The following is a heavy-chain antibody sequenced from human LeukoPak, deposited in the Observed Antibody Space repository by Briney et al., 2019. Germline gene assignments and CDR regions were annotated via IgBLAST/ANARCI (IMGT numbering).Heavy chain of an antibody. Sequence: GGSLRLSCAASGFTVSSNYMSWVRQAAGKGLEWVSVIYGSSRTYYADSVKGRFTISRDNSKNTVYLQMDSLRAEDTAVYYCARDRADGYNYGDYFDNWGQGTLVTVSS. CDR3: ARDRADGYNYGDYFDN. CDR1: GFTVSSNY. J-gene: IGHJ4*02. CDR2: IYGSSRT. D-gene: IGHD5-18*01. V-gene: IGHV3-66*01.